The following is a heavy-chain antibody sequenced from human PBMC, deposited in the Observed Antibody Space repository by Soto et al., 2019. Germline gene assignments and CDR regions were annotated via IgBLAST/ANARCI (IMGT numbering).Heavy chain of an antibody. V-gene: IGHV1-69*06. Sequence: SLKVSCKAAGGTFSSYAISWVRKAHGHGLEWMGGIIPIFGTANYAQKFQGRVTITADKSTSTAYMELSSLRSEDTAVYYCARAIVVVPAAIVHYYYYGMDVWGQGTTLAV. CDR1: GGTFSSYA. J-gene: IGHJ6*02. D-gene: IGHD2-2*02. CDR2: IIPIFGTA. CDR3: ARAIVVVPAAIVHYYYYGMDV.